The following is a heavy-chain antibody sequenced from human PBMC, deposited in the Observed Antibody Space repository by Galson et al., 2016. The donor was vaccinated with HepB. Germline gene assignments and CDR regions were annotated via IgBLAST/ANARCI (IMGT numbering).Heavy chain of an antibody. Sequence: SLRLSCAASGITLSDHYVEWVRQAPGKGLEWIGRIRERTSSYTTQYAASVKGRFTISRDDSENSVFLQMSSLKAEDTAMYYCARSWGPGGRLIDAFHIWGQGTMVTVSS. CDR1: GITLSDHY. CDR3: ARSWGPGGRLIDAFHI. D-gene: IGHD3-16*01. V-gene: IGHV3-72*01. CDR2: IRERTSSYTT. J-gene: IGHJ3*02.